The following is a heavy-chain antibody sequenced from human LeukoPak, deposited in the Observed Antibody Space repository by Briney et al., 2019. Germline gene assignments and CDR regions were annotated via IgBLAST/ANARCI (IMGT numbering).Heavy chain of an antibody. Sequence: SETLSLTCTASGGTISSYYRSWIRQPAGKGLEWIGRLYTSGSTNYNPSLKSRVTMSVDTSKNQFSLKLTSMTAADTAVYYCARGGSSGYYYGWGQGTLVTVSS. CDR1: GGTISSYY. CDR2: LYTSGST. D-gene: IGHD3-22*01. J-gene: IGHJ4*02. V-gene: IGHV4-4*07. CDR3: ARGGSSGYYYG.